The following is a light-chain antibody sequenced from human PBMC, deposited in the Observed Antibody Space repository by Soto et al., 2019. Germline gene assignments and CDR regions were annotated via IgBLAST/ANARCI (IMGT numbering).Light chain of an antibody. J-gene: IGLJ3*02. CDR3: AVWDDSLNGVV. CDR2: YDD. V-gene: IGLV1-36*01. Sequence: QSVLTQPPSVSEAPRQRVTISCSGSRSNVGNNAVNWYQQLPGKAPKLLIYYDDLLPSGVSDRFSGSKSGTSASLAISRLQSEDEADYYCAVWDDSLNGVVFGGGTKLTVL. CDR1: RSNVGNNA.